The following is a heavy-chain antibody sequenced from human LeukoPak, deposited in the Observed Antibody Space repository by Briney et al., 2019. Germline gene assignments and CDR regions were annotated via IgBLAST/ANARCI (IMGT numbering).Heavy chain of an antibody. CDR3: TRTGYSSGWAIDN. CDR1: GYSFTSYW. CDR2: IYPGDSDT. Sequence: GESLKISCKGSGYSFTSYWIGWVRQMPGKGLEWMGIIYPGDSDTRYSPSFQGQVTISADKSISTAYLQWSSLKASDTAMYYCTRTGYSSGWAIDNWGQGTLVTVSS. V-gene: IGHV5-51*01. J-gene: IGHJ4*02. D-gene: IGHD6-25*01.